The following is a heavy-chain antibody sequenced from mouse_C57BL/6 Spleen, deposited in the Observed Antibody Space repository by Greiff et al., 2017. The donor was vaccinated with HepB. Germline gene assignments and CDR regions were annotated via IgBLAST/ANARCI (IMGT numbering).Heavy chain of an antibody. J-gene: IGHJ4*01. V-gene: IGHV1-69*01. Sequence: QVQLQQPGAELVMPGASVTLSCKASGYTFTSYWMHWVKQRPGQGLEWIGEIDPSASYTTYNQKFKGKSTLTVDKSSSTAYMQLSSLTSVESAVYYCERGGLSGDYYAMDYWGQGTSVTVSS. CDR3: ERGGLSGDYYAMDY. CDR2: IDPSASYT. CDR1: GYTFTSYW. D-gene: IGHD2-4*01.